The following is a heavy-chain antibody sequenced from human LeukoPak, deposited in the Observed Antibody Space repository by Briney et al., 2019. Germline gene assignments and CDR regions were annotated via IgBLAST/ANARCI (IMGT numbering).Heavy chain of an antibody. J-gene: IGHJ4*02. CDR2: IRYDGSNK. Sequence: PGGSLRLSCAASGFTFSSYGMHWVRQAPGKGLEWVAFIRYDGSNKYYADSVKGRFTISRDNAKNSLYLQMNSLRAEDTAVYYCARGRYYYGSGSYIRHFDYWGQGTLVAVSS. D-gene: IGHD3-10*01. CDR3: ARGRYYYGSGSYIRHFDY. CDR1: GFTFSSYG. V-gene: IGHV3-30*02.